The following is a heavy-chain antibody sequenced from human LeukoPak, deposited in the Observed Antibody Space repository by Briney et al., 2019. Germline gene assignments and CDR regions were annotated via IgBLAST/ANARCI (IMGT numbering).Heavy chain of an antibody. CDR2: VHSSGDI. D-gene: IGHD3-16*01. CDR3: ARGASPKDAVFFDY. CDR1: GVSITSGSYY. J-gene: IGHJ4*02. V-gene: IGHV4-61*02. Sequence: AQTLSLTCSVSGVSITSGSYYWGWIRQSAGKGLEWIGRVHSSGDIYHNAAFRSRAAVSWDASKNQFSLQLNSVTAADTAVYYCARGASPKDAVFFDYWGQGALITVSS.